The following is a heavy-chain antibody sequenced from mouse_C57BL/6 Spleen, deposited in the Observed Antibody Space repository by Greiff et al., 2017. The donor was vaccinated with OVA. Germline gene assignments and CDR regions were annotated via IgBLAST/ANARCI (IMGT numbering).Heavy chain of an antibody. V-gene: IGHV1-64*01. CDR3: ARGAYYSNYCDY. CDR1: GYTFTSYW. D-gene: IGHD2-5*01. Sequence: QVQLQQPGAELVKPGASVKLSCKASGYTFTSYWMHWVKQRPGQGLEWIGMIHPNSGSTNYNEKFKSKATLTVDKSSSTAYMQLSSLTSEDSAVYYCARGAYYSNYCDYWGQGTTLTVAS. CDR2: IHPNSGST. J-gene: IGHJ2*01.